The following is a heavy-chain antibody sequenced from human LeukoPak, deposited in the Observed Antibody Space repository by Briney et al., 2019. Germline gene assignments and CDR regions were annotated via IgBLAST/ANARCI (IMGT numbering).Heavy chain of an antibody. CDR2: ISYDGSNK. CDR3: ARDRRWLQSPSGY. CDR1: GFTFSSYA. V-gene: IGHV3-30*04. Sequence: GRSLRLSCAASGFTFSSYAMHWVRQAPGKGLEWVAVISYDGSNKYYADSVKGRFTISRDNSKNTLYLQMNSLRAGDTAVYYCARDRRWLQSPSGYWGQGTLVTVSS. J-gene: IGHJ4*02. D-gene: IGHD5-24*01.